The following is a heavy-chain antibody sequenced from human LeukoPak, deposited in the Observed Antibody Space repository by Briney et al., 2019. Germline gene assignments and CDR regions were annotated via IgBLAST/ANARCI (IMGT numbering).Heavy chain of an antibody. CDR1: GFTFSSYS. V-gene: IGHV3-21*01. D-gene: IGHD2-2*01. Sequence: GGSLRLSCAASGFTFSSYSMNWVRQAPGKGLEWVSSISSSSSYIYYADSVKGRFTISRDNAKNSLYLQMNSLRAEDTAVYYCARESIVVVPAADYHYYGMDVWGQGTTVTVSS. CDR2: ISSSSSYI. J-gene: IGHJ6*02. CDR3: ARESIVVVPAADYHYYGMDV.